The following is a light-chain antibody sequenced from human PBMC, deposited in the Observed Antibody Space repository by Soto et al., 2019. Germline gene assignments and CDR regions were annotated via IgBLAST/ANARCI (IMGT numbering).Light chain of an antibody. CDR1: RFNVGRNA. CDR2: ATD. Sequence: QSALTQPPSASGTPGQRVTISCAGSRFNVGRNAVSWYQQVPGMAPKLLVFATDKRPSGVPDRFSGSASGASASLAISGLQSEDEADYYCATWDDSLNGPQFGGGTKLTVL. V-gene: IGLV1-44*01. CDR3: ATWDDSLNGPQ. J-gene: IGLJ2*01.